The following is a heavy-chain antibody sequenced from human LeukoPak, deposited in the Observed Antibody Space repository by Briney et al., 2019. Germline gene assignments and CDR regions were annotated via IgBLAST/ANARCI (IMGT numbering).Heavy chain of an antibody. J-gene: IGHJ5*02. D-gene: IGHD2-2*01. CDR3: ARSGYCSSTSCYSRFDP. Sequence: SETLSLTCAVYGGSSSGYYWTWIRQPPGKGLEWIGEINHSGSTNYNPSLKSRVTISVDTSKNQFSLKLSSVTAADTAVYYCARSGYCSSTSCYSRFDPWGQGTLVTVSS. CDR2: INHSGST. V-gene: IGHV4-34*01. CDR1: GGSSSGYY.